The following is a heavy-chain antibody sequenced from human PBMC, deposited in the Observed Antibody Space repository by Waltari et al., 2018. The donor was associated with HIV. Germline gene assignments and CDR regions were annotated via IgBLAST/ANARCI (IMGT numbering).Heavy chain of an antibody. D-gene: IGHD3-10*01. CDR3: ARYGSGHRHFGY. CDR1: GDSMTSYY. J-gene: IGHJ4*02. Sequence: QVQLQESGPGLLKPSETLSLTCSVSGDSMTSYYWAWIRQPPGKGLEGIGDIYSSGSASYSPSLQSRLTISVDTSKNQFSLKLTSVTAADTAVYYCARYGSGHRHFGYWGQGALVIVSS. CDR2: IYSSGSA. V-gene: IGHV4-59*01.